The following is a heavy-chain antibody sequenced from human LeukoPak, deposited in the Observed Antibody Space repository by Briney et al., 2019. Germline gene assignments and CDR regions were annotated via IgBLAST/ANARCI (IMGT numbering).Heavy chain of an antibody. CDR3: ARGAYYYGSGSLDAFDI. CDR2: IIPILGIA. Sequence: SVKVSCKASGGTFSSYAISWVRQAPGQGLEWMGRIIPILGIANYAQKFQGRVTITADKSTSTAYMELSSLRSEDTAVYYCARGAYYYGSGSLDAFDIWGQGTMVTVSS. J-gene: IGHJ3*02. D-gene: IGHD3-10*01. CDR1: GGTFSSYA. V-gene: IGHV1-69*04.